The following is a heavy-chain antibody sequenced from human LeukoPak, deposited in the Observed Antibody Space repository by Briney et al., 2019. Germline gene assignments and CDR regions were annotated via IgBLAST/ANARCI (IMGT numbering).Heavy chain of an antibody. Sequence: GESLKISCKGSGYSFTSYWIGWVRQMPGKGLEWMRIIYPGDSDTRYSPSFQGQVTISADKSISTAYLQWSSLKASDTAMYYCARREKAVGERFDPWGQGTLVTVSS. CDR3: ARREKAVGERFDP. V-gene: IGHV5-51*01. CDR2: IYPGDSDT. D-gene: IGHD3-16*01. J-gene: IGHJ5*02. CDR1: GYSFTSYW.